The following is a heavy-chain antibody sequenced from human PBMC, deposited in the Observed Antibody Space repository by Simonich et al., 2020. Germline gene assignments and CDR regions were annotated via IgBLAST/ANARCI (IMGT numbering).Heavy chain of an antibody. CDR1: GFTFSSYS. J-gene: IGHJ6*02. Sequence: EVQLVESGGGLVKPGVSLRLSCAASGFTFSSYSMNWVRQAPGKGLEWVSSSSSSSSYIYYADSVKGRFTISRDNAKNSLYLQMNSLRAEDTAVYYCARWIAVAGTGAYGMDVWGQGTTVTVSS. CDR2: SSSSSSYI. V-gene: IGHV3-21*01. D-gene: IGHD6-19*01. CDR3: ARWIAVAGTGAYGMDV.